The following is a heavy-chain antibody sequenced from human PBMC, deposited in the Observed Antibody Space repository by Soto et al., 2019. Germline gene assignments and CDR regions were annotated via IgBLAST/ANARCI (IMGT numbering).Heavy chain of an antibody. D-gene: IGHD5-12*01. Sequence: PSETLSLTCTVSGGSISSYYWSWIRQPPGKGLEWIGYIYYSGSTNYNPSLKSRVTISVDTSKNQFSLKLSSVTAADTAVYYCARERWLQLGWFDPWGQGTLVTVS. CDR3: ARERWLQLGWFDP. J-gene: IGHJ5*02. V-gene: IGHV4-59*01. CDR1: GGSISSYY. CDR2: IYYSGST.